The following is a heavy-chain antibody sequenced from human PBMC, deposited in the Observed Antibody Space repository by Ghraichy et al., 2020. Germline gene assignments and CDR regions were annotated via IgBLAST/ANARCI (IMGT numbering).Heavy chain of an antibody. Sequence: VKVSCKASGGTFSSYAISWVRQAPGQGLEWMGGIIPIFGTANYAQKFQGRVTITADESTSTAYMELSSLRSEDTAVYYCARSSDYVWGSYRYYFDYWGQGTLVTVSS. D-gene: IGHD3-16*02. V-gene: IGHV1-69*13. CDR2: IIPIFGTA. CDR1: GGTFSSYA. CDR3: ARSSDYVWGSYRYYFDY. J-gene: IGHJ4*02.